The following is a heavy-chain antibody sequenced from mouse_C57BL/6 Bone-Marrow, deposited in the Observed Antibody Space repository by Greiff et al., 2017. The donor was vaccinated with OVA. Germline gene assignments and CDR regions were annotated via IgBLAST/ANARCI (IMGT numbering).Heavy chain of an antibody. J-gene: IGHJ1*03. CDR2: IRNKANGYTT. V-gene: IGHV7-3*01. CDR3: ARYTSSSHSYWYFDG. CDR1: GFTFTDYY. D-gene: IGHD1-1*01. Sequence: DVMLVESGGGLVQPGGSLSLSCAASGFTFTDYYMSWVRQPPGKALEWFGFIRNKANGYTTEYSGYVKGRFTISRDNSQSILYLQMNALRAEDSATYDCARYTSSSHSYWYFDGWGTGTTVTVSS.